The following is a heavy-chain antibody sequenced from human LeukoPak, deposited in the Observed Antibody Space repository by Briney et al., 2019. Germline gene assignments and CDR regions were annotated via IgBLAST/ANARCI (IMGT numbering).Heavy chain of an antibody. CDR1: GFTVSSNY. CDR3: ARDRYYGSGSRSYYYYGMDV. Sequence: GGSLRLSCAASGFTVSSNYMSWVRQAPGKGLEWVSAIYSGGSTYYADSVKGRFTISRDNSKNTLYLQMNSLRAEDTAVYYCARDRYYGSGSRSYYYYGMDVWGQGTTVTVSS. CDR2: IYSGGST. J-gene: IGHJ6*02. D-gene: IGHD3-10*01. V-gene: IGHV3-53*01.